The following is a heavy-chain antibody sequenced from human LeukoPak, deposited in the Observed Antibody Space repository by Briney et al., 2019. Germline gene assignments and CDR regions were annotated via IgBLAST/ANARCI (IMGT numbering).Heavy chain of an antibody. CDR3: ARDLRSIPVLYDI. CDR2: INHSGST. Sequence: SETLSLTCAVYGGSFSGYYWNWIRQPPGKGLEWIGEINHSGSTNYNPSLKSRVTISVDTSKNQFSLKLSSVTAADTAVYYCARDLRSIPVLYDIWGQGTMVTVSS. D-gene: IGHD2-2*02. CDR1: GGSFSGYY. J-gene: IGHJ3*02. V-gene: IGHV4-34*01.